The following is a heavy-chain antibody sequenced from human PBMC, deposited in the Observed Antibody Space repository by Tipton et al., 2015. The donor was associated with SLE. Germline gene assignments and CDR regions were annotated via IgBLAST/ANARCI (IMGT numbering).Heavy chain of an antibody. V-gene: IGHV3-30*18. CDR1: GFTFSSYG. D-gene: IGHD6-19*01. J-gene: IGHJ6*02. Sequence: SLRLSCAASGFTFSSYGMHWVRQAPGKGLEWVAVIWYDGSNKYYADSVKGRFTISRDNSKNTLYLQMNSLRAEDTAVYYCAKEGEGYSSGWSQDYYYGIDVWGQVTAFIVSS. CDR2: IWYDGSNK. CDR3: AKEGEGYSSGWSQDYYYGIDV.